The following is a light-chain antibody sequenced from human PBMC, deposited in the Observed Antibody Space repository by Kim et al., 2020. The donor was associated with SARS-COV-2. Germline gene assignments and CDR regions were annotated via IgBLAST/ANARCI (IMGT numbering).Light chain of an antibody. J-gene: IGLJ3*02. Sequence: RVAISCYGTGSNIGSDYVVHWYHQLPGAAPKVVIYSNDKRPSGVPDRCSGSQSGPSASLAITGLQPDDEGYYYCQSYDSNLRGAVFGGGTQLTVL. CDR1: GSNIGSDYV. V-gene: IGLV1-40*01. CDR2: SND. CDR3: QSYDSNLRGAV.